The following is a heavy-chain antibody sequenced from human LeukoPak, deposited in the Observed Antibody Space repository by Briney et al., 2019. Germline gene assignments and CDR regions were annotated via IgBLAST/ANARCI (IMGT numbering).Heavy chain of an antibody. Sequence: SETLSLTCTVSGGSISSNDYYWAWIRQSPGKGLEWIGSVFYNGITYYNPSLKSRVAVSVDTSKEQFSLELTSVTGADTALYYCASLLNTAQITGFDSWGQGTLVTVSS. D-gene: IGHD5-18*01. CDR1: GGSISSNDYY. CDR3: ASLLNTAQITGFDS. J-gene: IGHJ4*02. V-gene: IGHV4-39*01. CDR2: VFYNGIT.